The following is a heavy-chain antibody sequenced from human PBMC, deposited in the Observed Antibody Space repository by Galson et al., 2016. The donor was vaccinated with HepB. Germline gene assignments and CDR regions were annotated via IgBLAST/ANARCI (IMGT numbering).Heavy chain of an antibody. V-gene: IGHV4-34*01. Sequence: SETLSLTCGVYGESLSGYDWNWIRQPPGRGPEWIGKINHNGITDYNPSLNNRVDISMDTSKNQFSVRLTSVTAADTATYYCARGRHAEYTSSWSLGASFRYFDLWGRGTLVTVSS. D-gene: IGHD6-13*01. CDR1: GESLSGYD. CDR3: ARGRHAEYTSSWSLGASFRYFDL. J-gene: IGHJ2*01. CDR2: INHNGIT.